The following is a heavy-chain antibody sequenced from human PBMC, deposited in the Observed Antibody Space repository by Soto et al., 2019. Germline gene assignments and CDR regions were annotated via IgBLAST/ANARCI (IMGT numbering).Heavy chain of an antibody. CDR2: INPSGGST. D-gene: IGHD3-16*01. CDR1: GYTFTSYY. CDR3: ARDRRPIIGDYVWYYYGMDV. Sequence: QVQLVQSGAEGKKPGASVKVSCKASGYTFTSYYMHWVRQAPGQGLEWMGIINPSGGSTSYAQKFQGRVTMTRDTSTSTVYMELSSLRSEDTAVYYCARDRRPIIGDYVWYYYGMDVWGQGTTVTVSS. V-gene: IGHV1-46*01. J-gene: IGHJ6*02.